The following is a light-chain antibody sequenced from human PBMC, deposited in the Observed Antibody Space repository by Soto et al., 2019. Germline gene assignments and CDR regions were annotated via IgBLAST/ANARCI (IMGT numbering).Light chain of an antibody. CDR2: DVS. Sequence: QSALTQPASVSGSPGQSITISCTGTSSDVGAYNYVSWYQQHPGKAPKLMIYDVSNRPSGVSTRFSGSKSGNTASLTISGIQHEDEADYYCSSYTSSTTLVFGGGTKLTVL. CDR1: SSDVGAYNY. V-gene: IGLV2-14*01. CDR3: SSYTSSTTLV. J-gene: IGLJ2*01.